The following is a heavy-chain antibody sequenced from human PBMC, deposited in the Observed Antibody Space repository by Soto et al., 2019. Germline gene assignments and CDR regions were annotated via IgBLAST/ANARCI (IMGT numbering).Heavy chain of an antibody. D-gene: IGHD3-22*01. V-gene: IGHV3-48*01. Sequence: EVHLVESGGGLVQPGGSLRLSCAASGFIFSSYAINLVRQAPGKGLEWVAYISGSGTTIYYADSVKGRFTISRDYAKSSLYLPMNSLRAEDTAMYYCASFSRMADGYYWGQGTLVTVSS. CDR1: GFIFSSYA. CDR2: ISGSGTTI. CDR3: ASFSRMADGYY. J-gene: IGHJ4*02.